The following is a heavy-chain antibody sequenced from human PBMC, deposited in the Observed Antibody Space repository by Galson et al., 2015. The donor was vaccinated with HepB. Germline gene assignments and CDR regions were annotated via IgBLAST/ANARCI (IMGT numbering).Heavy chain of an antibody. V-gene: IGHV3-21*01. CDR1: GFTFNTYS. Sequence: SLRLSCAVSGFTFNTYSMNWVRQAPGKGLEWVSSISSSSSYIYYADSVKGRFTISRDNAKNSLYLQMNSLRAEDTAVYYCAREPATGMDVWGQGTTVTVSS. CDR2: ISSSSSYI. CDR3: AREPATGMDV. J-gene: IGHJ6*02.